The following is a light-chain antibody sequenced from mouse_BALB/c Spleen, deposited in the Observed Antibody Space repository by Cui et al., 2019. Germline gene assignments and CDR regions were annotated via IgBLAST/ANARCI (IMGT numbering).Light chain of an antibody. CDR3: HQYHRSPYT. CDR1: SSVSSSY. CDR2: STS. Sequence: QIVLTQSPAIMSASLGEQVTMTCTASSSVSSSYLHWYQQKPGSSPKLLIYSTSNLASGVPARFSGSGSGTSYSLTISSMEAEDAATYYCHQYHRSPYTFGGGTKLEIK. V-gene: IGKV4-74*01. J-gene: IGKJ2*01.